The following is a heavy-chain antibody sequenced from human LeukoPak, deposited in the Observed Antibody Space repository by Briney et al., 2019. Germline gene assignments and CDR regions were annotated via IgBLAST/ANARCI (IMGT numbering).Heavy chain of an antibody. J-gene: IGHJ4*02. Sequence: PWASVKVSCKASGYTFTSYGISWVRQAPGQGLEWMGWISAYNGNTNYAQKLQGRVTMTRDTSTSTVYMELSSLRSEDTAVYYCARSAGYCSSTSCYSSDYWGQGTLVTVSS. CDR1: GYTFTSYG. D-gene: IGHD2-2*02. CDR2: ISAYNGNT. CDR3: ARSAGYCSSTSCYSSDY. V-gene: IGHV1-18*01.